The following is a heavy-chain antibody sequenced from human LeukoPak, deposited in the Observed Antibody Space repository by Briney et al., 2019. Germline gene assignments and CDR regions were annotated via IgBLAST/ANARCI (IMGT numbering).Heavy chain of an antibody. CDR2: IYTSGST. D-gene: IGHD3-10*01. Sequence: KTSETLSLTCTVSGVSISSYYWSWIRQPAGKGLEWIGRIYTSGSTNYNPSLKSRVTISIDTSKNQFSLKLSSVTAADTAVYYCARRKRVVGSGSLRWFDPWGQGTLVTVSS. CDR3: ARRKRVVGSGSLRWFDP. V-gene: IGHV4-4*07. J-gene: IGHJ5*02. CDR1: GVSISSYY.